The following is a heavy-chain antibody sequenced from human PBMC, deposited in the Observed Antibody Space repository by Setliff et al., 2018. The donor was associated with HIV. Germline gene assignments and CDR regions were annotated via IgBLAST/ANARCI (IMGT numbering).Heavy chain of an antibody. CDR2: VFNSGST. V-gene: IGHV4-39*01. J-gene: IGHJ6*03. CDR1: GDSIDSSYYY. Sequence: SETLSLTCKVSGDSIDSSYYYWAWIRQPPGRGLEWIGTVFNSGSTYYTPSLRGRVTISRDNSKNTLYLQMNSLRAEDTAVYYCARDHQWLLRGSYYYYYYMDVWGKGTTVTVSS. D-gene: IGHD5-12*01. CDR3: ARDHQWLLRGSYYYYYYMDV.